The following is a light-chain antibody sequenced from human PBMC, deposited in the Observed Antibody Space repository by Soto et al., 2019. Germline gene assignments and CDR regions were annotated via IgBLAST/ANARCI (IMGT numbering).Light chain of an antibody. J-gene: IGLJ3*02. CDR2: SNN. V-gene: IGLV1-44*01. CDR1: SYNIGINT. Sequence: QSVLTQPPSASGTPGQRVTISCSGSSYNIGINTVNWYQQLPGTAPKLLIYSNNQRPSGVPDRFSGSKSGTSASLAISGLQSEDEADYYCEAWDDSLTGVVFGGGTKLTVL. CDR3: EAWDDSLTGVV.